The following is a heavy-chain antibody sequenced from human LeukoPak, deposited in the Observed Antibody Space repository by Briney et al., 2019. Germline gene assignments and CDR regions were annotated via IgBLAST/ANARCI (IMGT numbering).Heavy chain of an antibody. CDR2: INHSGST. Sequence: SETLSLTCAVYGGSFSGYYWSWIRQPPGRGLEWIGEINHSGSTNYNPSLKSRVTISVDTSKNQFSLKLSSVTAADTAVYYCAREHRSSKYFDSWGQGALMIVSS. J-gene: IGHJ4*02. V-gene: IGHV4-34*01. CDR1: GGSFSGYY. D-gene: IGHD6-6*01. CDR3: AREHRSSKYFDS.